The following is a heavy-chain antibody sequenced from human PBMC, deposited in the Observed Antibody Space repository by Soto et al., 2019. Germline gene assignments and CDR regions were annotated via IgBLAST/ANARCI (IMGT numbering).Heavy chain of an antibody. CDR3: ARGRITIFGVVIIGFDY. D-gene: IGHD3-3*01. CDR2: ISAYNGNT. J-gene: IGHJ4*02. CDR1: GYTFTSYG. V-gene: IGHV1-18*01. Sequence: GASVKVSCKASGYTFTSYGISWVRQAPGQGLEWMGWISAYNGNTNYAQKLQGRVTMTTDTSTSTAYMELRSLRSDDTAVYYCARGRITIFGVVIIGFDYWGQGTLVTVSS.